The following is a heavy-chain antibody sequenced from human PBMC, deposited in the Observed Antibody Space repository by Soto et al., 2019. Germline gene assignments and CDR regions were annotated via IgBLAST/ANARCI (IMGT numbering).Heavy chain of an antibody. Sequence: EVNLVESGGGSVQPGGSLRLSCVASGFTFSSDWMHWVRQAPGRGLVWVSRINSDGTDITYAYLVKGRFTITRDNAKKTLYLQMNNLRAEDTAVYYCARDTTTGLDNWGQGTLVTVSS. CDR2: INSDGTDI. J-gene: IGHJ4*02. D-gene: IGHD4-17*01. CDR3: ARDTTTGLDN. CDR1: GFTFSSDW. V-gene: IGHV3-74*03.